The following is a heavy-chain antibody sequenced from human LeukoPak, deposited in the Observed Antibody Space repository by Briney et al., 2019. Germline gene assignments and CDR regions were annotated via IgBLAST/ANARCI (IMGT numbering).Heavy chain of an antibody. CDR3: TTDGVGVEGATYDN. Sequence: PGGSLRLSCAASGFTFINAWMAWVRQAPGKGLEWVGRIKAKAHGGTIEYATPVKGRFTISRDDSKNTLYLQMNSLKTEDTAVYYCTTDGVGVEGATYDNWGQGTLVSVSS. CDR2: IKAKAHGGTI. V-gene: IGHV3-15*01. D-gene: IGHD1-26*01. CDR1: GFTFINAW. J-gene: IGHJ4*02.